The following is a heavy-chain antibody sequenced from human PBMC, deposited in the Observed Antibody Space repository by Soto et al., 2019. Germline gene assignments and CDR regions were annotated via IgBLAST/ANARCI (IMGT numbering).Heavy chain of an antibody. Sequence: SETLSLTCTVSGGSISSGDYYWSWIRQPPGKGLEWIGYIYYSGSTYYNPSLKSRVTISVDTSKNQFSLKLSSVTAADTAVYYCARNFKIDYDSSGYPVNYFDYWGQGTLVTVSS. CDR1: GGSISSGDYY. D-gene: IGHD3-22*01. CDR2: IYYSGST. V-gene: IGHV4-30-4*01. CDR3: ARNFKIDYDSSGYPVNYFDY. J-gene: IGHJ4*02.